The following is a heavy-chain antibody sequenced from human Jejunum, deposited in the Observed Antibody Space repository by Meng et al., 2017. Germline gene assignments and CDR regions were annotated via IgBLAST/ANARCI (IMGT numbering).Heavy chain of an antibody. V-gene: IGHV2-70*13. CDR3: ARISYYETFAFDI. CDR1: GFSLSSSGMC. J-gene: IGHJ3*02. Sequence: GPTLVKPPQTLTLTCTLSGFSLSSSGMCVSWIRQPPGKALEWLALIDSNDDKFYSTSLKARLTISKDTSKNQVVLTMTNMDPVDTATYFCARISYYETFAFDIWGQGTKVTVSS. D-gene: IGHD1-26*01. CDR2: IDSNDDK.